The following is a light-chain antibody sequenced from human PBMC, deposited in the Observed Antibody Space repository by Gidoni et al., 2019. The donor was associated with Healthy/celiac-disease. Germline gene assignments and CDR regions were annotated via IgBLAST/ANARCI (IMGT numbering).Light chain of an antibody. CDR3: AAWDDSLNGPWV. CDR1: SSNIGSNT. J-gene: IGLJ3*02. CDR2: SNN. V-gene: IGLV1-44*01. Sequence: QSVLTQLPSASGTPGQRVTISCSGSSSNIGSNTVNWYQQLPGTAPKLLIYSNNQRPSGFPDRFSGSRSGTSASLAISGLQSEDEADYYCAAWDDSLNGPWVFGGGTKLTVL.